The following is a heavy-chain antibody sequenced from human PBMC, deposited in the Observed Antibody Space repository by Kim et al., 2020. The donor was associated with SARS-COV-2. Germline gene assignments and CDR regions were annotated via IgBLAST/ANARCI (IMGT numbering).Heavy chain of an antibody. CDR3: ARAPARYYGGNARKWYFDL. D-gene: IGHD4-17*01. Sequence: SETLSLTCAVYGGSFSGYYWSWIRQPPGKGLEWIGEINHSGSTNYNPSLTSRVTISVDTSKNQFSLKLSSLTAAATAVYYCARAPARYYGGNARKWYFDLWGRGTLVTVSS. J-gene: IGHJ2*01. CDR1: GGSFSGYY. V-gene: IGHV4-34*01. CDR2: INHSGST.